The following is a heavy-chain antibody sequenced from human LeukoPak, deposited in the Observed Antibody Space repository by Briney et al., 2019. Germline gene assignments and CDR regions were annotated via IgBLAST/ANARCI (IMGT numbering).Heavy chain of an antibody. CDR1: GNYW. V-gene: IGHV3-74*01. J-gene: IGHJ4*02. Sequence: GGSLRLSCAASGNYWMHWVRQAPGKGLVWVSHINSDGSWTSYGDSVKGRFTISKDNAKNTVYLQMNSLRAEDTAVYYCVSFYETYWGRGTLVTVSS. D-gene: IGHD2/OR15-2a*01. CDR3: VSFYETY. CDR2: INSDGSWT.